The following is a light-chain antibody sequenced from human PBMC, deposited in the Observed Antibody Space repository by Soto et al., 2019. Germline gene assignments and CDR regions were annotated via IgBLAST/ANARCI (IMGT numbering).Light chain of an antibody. CDR3: SSYTSSSTVV. CDR1: SSDVGGYNY. V-gene: IGLV2-14*01. J-gene: IGLJ2*01. Sequence: QSAXTQPASVSGSPGQSITISCXGTSSDVGGYNYVSWYQPHPGKAPKLMIYEVSNRPSGVSNRFSGSKSGNTASLTISGLQAEDEADYYCSSYTSSSTVVFGGGTQLTVL. CDR2: EVS.